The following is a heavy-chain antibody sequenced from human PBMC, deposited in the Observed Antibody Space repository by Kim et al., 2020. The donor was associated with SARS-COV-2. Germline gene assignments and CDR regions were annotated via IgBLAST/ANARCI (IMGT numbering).Heavy chain of an antibody. D-gene: IGHD1-26*01. CDR3: ARGLGGNYYGMDV. J-gene: IGHJ6*02. V-gene: IGHV3-30*01. Sequence: YYADSVKGRFTISRDNSKNTLYLQMNSLRAEDTAVYYCARGLGGNYYGMDVWGQGTTVTVSS.